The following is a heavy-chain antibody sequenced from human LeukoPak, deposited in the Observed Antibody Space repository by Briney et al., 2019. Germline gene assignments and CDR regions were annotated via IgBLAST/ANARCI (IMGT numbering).Heavy chain of an antibody. CDR1: GDSISSRSYF. J-gene: IGHJ3*02. CDR3: ARRDGYNYGAFDI. Sequence: PSETLSLTCTVSGDSISSRSYFWGWIRQPPGKGLEWIGSIYYSESTYYNPSLKSRVTISVDTSKNQFSLKLSSVTAADTAVYYCARRDGYNYGAFDIWGQGTMVTVSS. V-gene: IGHV4-39*07. D-gene: IGHD5-24*01. CDR2: IYYSEST.